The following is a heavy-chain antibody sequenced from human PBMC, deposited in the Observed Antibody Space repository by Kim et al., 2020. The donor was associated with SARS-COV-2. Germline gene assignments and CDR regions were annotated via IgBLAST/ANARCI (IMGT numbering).Heavy chain of an antibody. CDR1: GGSINRYY. D-gene: IGHD1-26*01. CDR2: FYYSGST. Sequence: SETLSLTCTVSGGSINRYYWSWIRQSPEKGLEWIGFFYYSGSTNYNPSLKSRATISVDMPKNQISLKVNSVTAADTAVYYCARHGDGTSTSDYFAMDVWGQGTTVTVSS. J-gene: IGHJ6*02. V-gene: IGHV4-59*13. CDR3: ARHGDGTSTSDYFAMDV.